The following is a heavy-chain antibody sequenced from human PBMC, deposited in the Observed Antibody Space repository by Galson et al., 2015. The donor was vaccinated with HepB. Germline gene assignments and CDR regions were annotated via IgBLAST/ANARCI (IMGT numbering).Heavy chain of an antibody. V-gene: IGHV3-48*01. J-gene: IGHJ4*02. CDR3: VMGTSCCSFDY. CDR2: ISSSSSTI. CDR1: GFTFSSYS. Sequence: SLRLSCAASGFTFSSYSMNWVRQAPGKGLEWVSYISSSSSTIYYADSVKGRFTISRDNAKNSLYLQMNSLRAEDTAVYYCVMGTSCCSFDYWGQGTLVTVSS. D-gene: IGHD2-2*01.